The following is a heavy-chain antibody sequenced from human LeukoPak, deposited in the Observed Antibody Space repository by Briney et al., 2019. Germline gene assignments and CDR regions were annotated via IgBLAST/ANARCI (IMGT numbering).Heavy chain of an antibody. J-gene: IGHJ5*02. V-gene: IGHV3-33*01. D-gene: IGHD2-2*01. CDR3: ARDVCTSCYWFDP. CDR1: GFTFSSYG. CDR2: IWYDGSNK. Sequence: GRSLRLSCAASGFTFSSYGMHWVRQAPGKGLEWVAVIWYDGSNKYYADSVKGRFTISRGNSKNTLYLQMNSLRAEDTAVYYCARDVCTSCYWFDPWGQGTLVTVSS.